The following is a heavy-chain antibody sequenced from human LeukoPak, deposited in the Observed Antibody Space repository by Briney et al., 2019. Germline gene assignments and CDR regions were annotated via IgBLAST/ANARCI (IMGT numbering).Heavy chain of an antibody. V-gene: IGHV1-69*04. J-gene: IGHJ4*02. CDR2: IIPILGIA. Sequence: VASVKVSCKASGGTFSSYAISWVRQAPGQGLEWMGRIIPILGIANYAQKFQGRVTITADKSTSTAYMELSSLRSEDTAVYYCARSAGSGYFDYWGQGTLVTVSS. CDR1: GGTFSSYA. D-gene: IGHD3-10*01. CDR3: ARSAGSGYFDY.